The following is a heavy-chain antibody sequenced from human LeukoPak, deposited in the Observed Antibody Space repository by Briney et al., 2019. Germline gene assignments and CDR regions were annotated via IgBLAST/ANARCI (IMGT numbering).Heavy chain of an antibody. D-gene: IGHD3-10*01. Sequence: SETLSLTCTVSGGSISSSTYYWGWIRQPPGKGLEWIGSIYYSGSTNYNPSLKSRVTISVDTSKNQFSLKLSSVTAADTAVYYCARVPTMVRGVAFFDYWGQGTLVTASS. CDR2: IYYSGST. J-gene: IGHJ4*02. V-gene: IGHV4-39*07. CDR1: GGSISSSTYY. CDR3: ARVPTMVRGVAFFDY.